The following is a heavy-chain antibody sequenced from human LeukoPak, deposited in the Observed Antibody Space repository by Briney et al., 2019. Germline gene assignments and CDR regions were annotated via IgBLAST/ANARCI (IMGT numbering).Heavy chain of an antibody. D-gene: IGHD2-15*01. CDR3: VRKSATRRTSEFDY. J-gene: IGHJ4*02. CDR1: GYTFSDYY. V-gene: IGHV1-2*02. CDR2: ITPNSGGT. Sequence: ASVKVSCKASGYTFSDYYIHWVRQAPGQGLEWMGWITPNSGGTKYAQRFQGRATMTRDTSISTAYMDLSSLGSDDTAVFYCVRKSATRRTSEFDYWGQGTPVTVSS.